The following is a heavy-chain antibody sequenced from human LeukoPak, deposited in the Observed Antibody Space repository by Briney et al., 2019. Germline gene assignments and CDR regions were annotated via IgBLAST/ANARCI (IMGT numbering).Heavy chain of an antibody. CDR1: GFTFSSYA. J-gene: IGHJ4*02. Sequence: GGSLRLSCAASGFTFSSYAMHWVRQAPGKGLEWVSAISGSGGSTYYADSVKGRFTISRDNSKNTLYLQMNSLRAEDTAVYYCATYIAAAGTLYWGQGTLVTVSS. V-gene: IGHV3-23*01. D-gene: IGHD6-13*01. CDR3: ATYIAAAGTLY. CDR2: ISGSGGST.